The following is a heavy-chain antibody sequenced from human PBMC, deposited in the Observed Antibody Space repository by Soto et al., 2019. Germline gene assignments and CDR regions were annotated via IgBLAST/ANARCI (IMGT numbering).Heavy chain of an antibody. CDR1: VDSVSSNSAA. Sequence: PSQTLSLTCAISVDSVSSNSAAWNWIRQSPSRGLEWLGRTYYRSKWYNDYAVSVKSRITINPDTSKNQFSLQLNSVTPEDTAVYYCARDTIIAAEGADGMDVWGQGPTVTVSS. CDR2: TYYRSKWYN. V-gene: IGHV6-1*01. CDR3: ARDTIIAAEGADGMDV. J-gene: IGHJ6*02. D-gene: IGHD6-13*01.